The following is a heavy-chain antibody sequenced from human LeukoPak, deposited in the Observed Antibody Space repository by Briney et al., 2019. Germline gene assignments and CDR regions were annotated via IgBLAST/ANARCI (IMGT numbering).Heavy chain of an antibody. CDR2: ISSSGSTI. Sequence: GGSLRLSCAASGFTFSSYAMSWVRQAPGKGLEWVSYISSSGSTIYYADSVKGRFTISRDNAKNSLYLQMNSLRAEDTAVYYCARSKPRGATMVRGVIDYWGQGTLVTVSS. V-gene: IGHV3-48*04. CDR1: GFTFSSYA. CDR3: ARSKPRGATMVRGVIDY. D-gene: IGHD3-10*01. J-gene: IGHJ4*02.